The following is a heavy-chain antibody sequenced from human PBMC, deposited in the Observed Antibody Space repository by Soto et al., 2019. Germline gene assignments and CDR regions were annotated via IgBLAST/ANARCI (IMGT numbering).Heavy chain of an antibody. CDR3: ALFSTDSSSWYEAY. CDR2: IYWDDDK. V-gene: IGHV2-5*02. CDR1: GFSLSTSGVG. J-gene: IGHJ4*02. Sequence: QITLKESGPTLVKPTQTLTLTCTFSGFSLSTSGVGVAWIRQPPGKALEWLPLIYWDDDKRYSPSLRSRLTITKDTSKNQVVLTMTNMDPVDTATNYCALFSTDSSSWYEAYWGQGTLVTVSA. D-gene: IGHD6-13*01.